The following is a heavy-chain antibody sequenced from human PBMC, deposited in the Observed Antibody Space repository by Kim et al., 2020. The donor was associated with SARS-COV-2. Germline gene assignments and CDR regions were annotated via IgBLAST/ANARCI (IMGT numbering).Heavy chain of an antibody. V-gene: IGHV3-23*01. D-gene: IGHD4-17*01. CDR3: TKGSHAYGH. CDR2: DTT. Sequence: DTTYYADSVKGRFTISRDNSKNTLYLQMKSLRVEDTAVYYCTKGSHAYGHWGQGTLVTVSS. J-gene: IGHJ4*02.